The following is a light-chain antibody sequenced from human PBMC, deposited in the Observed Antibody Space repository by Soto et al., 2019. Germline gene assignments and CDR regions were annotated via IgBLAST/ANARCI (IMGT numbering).Light chain of an antibody. J-gene: IGKJ5*01. CDR2: DAS. V-gene: IGKV1-5*01. CDR1: QTISRC. CDR3: HSRA. Sequence: DIELTQTPSTLSASVGDDVTITCRASQTISRCLAWYQQKPGRAPKLLIYDASTLASGGPSRFSGSGSETEFTLTLSRLQPDDFATYFCHSRAFGPGTRLEI.